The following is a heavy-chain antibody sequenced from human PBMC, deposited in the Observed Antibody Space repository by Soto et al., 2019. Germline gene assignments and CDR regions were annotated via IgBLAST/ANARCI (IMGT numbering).Heavy chain of an antibody. CDR1: DGSVNSGNYY. V-gene: IGHV4-61*01. CDR3: AREEKQLSRYGGDFDY. CDR2: IYYIGTT. Sequence: SETLSLTCSVSDGSVNSGNYYWSWIRQPPGKGLEWIGHIYYIGTTDYNPSLKSRVTISVDTSKNQFSLKVTSVTAADAAVYFCAREEKQLSRYGGDFDYWGQGILVTVSS. J-gene: IGHJ4*02. D-gene: IGHD3-16*01.